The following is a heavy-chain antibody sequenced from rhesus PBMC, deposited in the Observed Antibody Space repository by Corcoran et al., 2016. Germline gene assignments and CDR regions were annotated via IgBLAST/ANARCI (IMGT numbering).Heavy chain of an antibody. CDR2: IYGSGSST. J-gene: IGHJ4*01. V-gene: IGHV4-169*01. CDR1: GGSISSRY. D-gene: IGHD3-16*01. Sequence: QLQLQESGPGLVKPSETLSVTCAVSGGSISSRYWSWIRQAPGKGLEWVGYIYGSGSSTNYNPSLKSRVTLSVDTSKNQFSLKLSSVTAADTAVYYCVRLLSYYYASFDYWGQGVLVTVSS. CDR3: VRLLSYYYASFDY.